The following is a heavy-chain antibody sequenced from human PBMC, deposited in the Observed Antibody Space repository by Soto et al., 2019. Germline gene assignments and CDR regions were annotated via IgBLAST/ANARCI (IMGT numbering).Heavy chain of an antibody. CDR2: IKSKADGGII. CDR3: TTAFE. J-gene: IGHJ4*02. Sequence: EVPLVESGGGLVKPGGSLRLSCAVSGITFSNAWMTWVRQAPGKGLEWVGLIKSKADGGIIDYAAPVKGRFAISRDDSKHTLYLQMNSLKTEDTAVYYCTTAFEWGQGTLVTVSS. V-gene: IGHV3-15*01. CDR1: GITFSNAW.